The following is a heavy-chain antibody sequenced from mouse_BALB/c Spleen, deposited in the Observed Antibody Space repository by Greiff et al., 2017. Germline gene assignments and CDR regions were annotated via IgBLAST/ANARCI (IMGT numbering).Heavy chain of an antibody. V-gene: IGHV5-12-2*01. CDR1: GFTFSSYT. Sequence: EVKLVESGGGLVQPGGSLKLSCAASGFTFSSYTMSWVRQTPEKRLEWVAYISNGGGSTYYPDTVKGRFTISRDNAKNTLYLQMSSLKSEDTAMYYCARLRDYDIFDYWGQGTTLTVSS. CDR2: ISNGGGST. D-gene: IGHD1-1*01. CDR3: ARLRDYDIFDY. J-gene: IGHJ2*01.